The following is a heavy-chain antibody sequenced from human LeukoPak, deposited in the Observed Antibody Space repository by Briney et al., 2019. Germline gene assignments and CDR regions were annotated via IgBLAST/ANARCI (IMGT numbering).Heavy chain of an antibody. D-gene: IGHD2-8*01. CDR2: ISHTSEST. V-gene: IGHV3-48*02. CDR3: AKDRGSCTSDDCYRWFHY. CDR1: GFTFNSYS. Sequence: GGSLRLSCAASGFTFNSYSMSWVRQAPGKGLEWVSYISHTSESTYYADSVRGRFSISRDDAKSSLYLQMNSLRDEDTAVYYCAKDRGSCTSDDCYRWFHYWGQGTLVIVSS. J-gene: IGHJ4*02.